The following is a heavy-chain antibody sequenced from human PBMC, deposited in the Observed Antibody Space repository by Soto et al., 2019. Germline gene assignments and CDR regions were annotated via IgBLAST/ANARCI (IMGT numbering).Heavy chain of an antibody. CDR1: GFTFNTYW. CDR3: ARGWGYYFDV. J-gene: IGHJ4*02. D-gene: IGHD2-21*01. V-gene: IGHV3-7*01. CDR2: IKHDGSDS. Sequence: EVQLVESGGGLVQNGGSLRLSCTASGFTFNTYWMTWVRQAPGKGLEWVASIKHDGSDSLYVDSVEGRFIASRDNAKNSLFLQMDSLRAEDTAVYYCARGWGYYFDVWGQGTLVTVSS.